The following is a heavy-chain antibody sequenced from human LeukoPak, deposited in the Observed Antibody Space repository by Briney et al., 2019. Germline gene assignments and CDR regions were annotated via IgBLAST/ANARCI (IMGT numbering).Heavy chain of an antibody. CDR2: INPNTGGT. D-gene: IGHD5/OR15-5a*01. Sequence: ASVKVSCKASGYTFTGYYIHWVRQAPGQGLEWMGWINPNTGGTSYAQKIQGRVTMTRDTSISTAYMELSRLTSDDAAVYYCARSPGPSTFDYWGQGALLTVP. CDR1: GYTFTGYY. J-gene: IGHJ4*02. V-gene: IGHV1-2*02. CDR3: ARSPGPSTFDY.